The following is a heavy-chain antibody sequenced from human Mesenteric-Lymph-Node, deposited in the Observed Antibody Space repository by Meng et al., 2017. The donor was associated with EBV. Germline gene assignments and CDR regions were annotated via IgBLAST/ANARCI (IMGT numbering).Heavy chain of an antibody. CDR3: ARSAGGDYFDY. J-gene: IGHJ4*02. CDR1: GGSIISGGYS. Sequence: QLQRQESGSGLVRHSQTLSLTCAVSGGSIISGGYSWSWIRQAPGKGLEWIGFIYHSGTTYLNPSLRSRVNLSVDTSKNQFSLNLRSVSAADTAIYYCARSAGGDYFDYWGQGTLVTVSS. V-gene: IGHV4-30-2*01. D-gene: IGHD1-26*01. CDR2: IYHSGTT.